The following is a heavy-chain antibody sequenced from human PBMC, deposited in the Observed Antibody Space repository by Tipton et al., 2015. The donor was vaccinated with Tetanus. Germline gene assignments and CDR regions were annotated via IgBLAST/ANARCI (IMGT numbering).Heavy chain of an antibody. V-gene: IGHV4-30-2*01. D-gene: IGHD4-17*01. Sequence: TLSLTCAVSGGSISSGGYSWSWIRQPPGKGLEWIGYIYHSGSTYYNPSLKSRVTISVDRSKNQFSLKLSSVTAADTAVYYCARVTEVGYGDFEDWGQGTLVTVSS. J-gene: IGHJ4*02. CDR1: GGSISSGGYS. CDR2: IYHSGST. CDR3: ARVTEVGYGDFED.